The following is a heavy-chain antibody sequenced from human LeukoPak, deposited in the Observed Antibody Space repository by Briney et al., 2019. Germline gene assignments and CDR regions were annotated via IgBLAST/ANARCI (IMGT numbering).Heavy chain of an antibody. CDR3: ARRGHYYDSSGYYCFDY. CDR1: GGSISSYY. Sequence: PSETLSLTCTVSGGSISSYYWSWIRQPPGKGLEWIGSIYYSGSTNYNPSLKSRVTISVDTSKNQFSLKLSSVTAADTAVYYCARRGHYYDSSGYYCFDYWGQGTLVTVSS. CDR2: IYYSGST. D-gene: IGHD3-22*01. V-gene: IGHV4-59*01. J-gene: IGHJ4*02.